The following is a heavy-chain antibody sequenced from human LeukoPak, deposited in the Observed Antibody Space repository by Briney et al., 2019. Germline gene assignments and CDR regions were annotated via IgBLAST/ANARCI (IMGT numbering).Heavy chain of an antibody. CDR3: AREPLIESYYYGMDV. J-gene: IGHJ6*02. CDR2: IIPIFGTA. CDR1: GGTFNSYA. D-gene: IGHD2-15*01. V-gene: IGHV1-69*13. Sequence: ASVKVSCKASGGTFNSYAISWVRQAPGQGLEWMGGIIPIFGTANYAQKFQGRVTITADESTSTAYMELSSLRSEDTAVYYCAREPLIESYYYGMDVWGQGTTVTVSS.